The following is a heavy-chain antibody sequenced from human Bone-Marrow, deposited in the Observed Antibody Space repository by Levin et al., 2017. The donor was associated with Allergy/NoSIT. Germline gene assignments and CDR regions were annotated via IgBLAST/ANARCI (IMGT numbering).Heavy chain of an antibody. CDR3: ARGEFGFDS. D-gene: IGHD3-16*01. Sequence: HPGGSLRLSCEVSGFTFKNYEMNWVRQAPGAGLEWVAHIDRSGSTIYYADSVKGRLTVSRDNAKNALYLQMNSLGADDTAMYFCARGEFGFDSWGQGTLVTVSS. V-gene: IGHV3-48*03. J-gene: IGHJ4*02. CDR1: GFTFKNYE. CDR2: IDRSGSTI.